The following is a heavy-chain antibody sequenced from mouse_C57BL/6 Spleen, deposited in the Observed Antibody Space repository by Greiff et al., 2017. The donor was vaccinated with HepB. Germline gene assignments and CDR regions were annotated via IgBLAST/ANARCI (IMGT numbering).Heavy chain of an antibody. CDR1: GFTFSSYG. V-gene: IGHV5-6*01. J-gene: IGHJ2*01. CDR3: ARLSTVVASYYFDY. Sequence: EVQVVESGGDLVKPGGSLKLSRAASGFTFSSYGMSWVRQTPDKRLEWVATISSGGSYTYYPDSVKGRFTISRDNAKNTLYLQMSSLKSEDTAMYYCARLSTVVASYYFDYWGQGTTLTVSS. D-gene: IGHD1-1*01. CDR2: ISSGGSYT.